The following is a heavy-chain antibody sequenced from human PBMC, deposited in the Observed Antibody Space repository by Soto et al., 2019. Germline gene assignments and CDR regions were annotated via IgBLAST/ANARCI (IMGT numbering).Heavy chain of an antibody. CDR3: ARKDKSGYFNWFDP. V-gene: IGHV5-51*01. CDR1: GYRFTSYW. Sequence: GESLKISCRTSGYRFTSYWIAWVRQMPGKGLEWVGIIFPSDSDTRYSPSFQGQVTISADGSTSTVFLQWASLKASDTAVYFCARKDKSGYFNWFDPWGQGTLVTVSS. CDR2: IFPSDSDT. D-gene: IGHD3-22*01. J-gene: IGHJ5*02.